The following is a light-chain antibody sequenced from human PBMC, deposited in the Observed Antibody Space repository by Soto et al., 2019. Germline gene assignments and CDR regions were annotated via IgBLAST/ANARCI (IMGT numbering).Light chain of an antibody. CDR1: QSVSSN. CDR3: QEYNNWPALT. J-gene: IGKJ4*01. V-gene: IGKV3-15*01. CDR2: GAS. Sequence: EIVMTQSPATLSVSPGERATLSCRANQSVSSNLAWYQQKPGQAPWLLISGASTRATGIPDRFSGSGSGTEFTLTISSLQSEDFAVYYCQEYNNWPALTFGGGTKVEIK.